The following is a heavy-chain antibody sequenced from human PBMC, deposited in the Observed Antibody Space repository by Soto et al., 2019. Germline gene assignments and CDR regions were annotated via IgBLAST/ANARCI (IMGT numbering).Heavy chain of an antibody. J-gene: IGHJ4*02. D-gene: IGHD6-13*01. V-gene: IGHV4-31*03. CDR2: IYYSGST. CDR1: GGSSSSGGYY. Sequence: SETLSLTCTVSGGSSSSGGYYWSWIRQHPGKGLEWIGYIYYSGSTYYNPSLKSRVTISVDTSKNQFSLKLSSVTAADTAVYYCAVKASIAAAGTGLDYWGQGTLVTVS. CDR3: AVKASIAAAGTGLDY.